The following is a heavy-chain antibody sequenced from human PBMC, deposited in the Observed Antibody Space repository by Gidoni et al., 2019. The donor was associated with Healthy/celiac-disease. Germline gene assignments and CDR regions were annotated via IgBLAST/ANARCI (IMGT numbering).Heavy chain of an antibody. J-gene: IGHJ4*02. CDR2: IRSKAYGGKT. CDR1: GFTFGYYA. CDR3: TRDSESGYSSGWNFDY. Sequence: EVQLVESGGGLVQPGRSLRLSCTASGFTFGYYAMSWFRQAPGKGLEWVGCIRSKAYGGKTEYAASVKGRFTISRDDSKSIAYLQMNSLKTEDTAVYYCTRDSESGYSSGWNFDYWGQGTLVTVSS. V-gene: IGHV3-49*03. D-gene: IGHD6-19*01.